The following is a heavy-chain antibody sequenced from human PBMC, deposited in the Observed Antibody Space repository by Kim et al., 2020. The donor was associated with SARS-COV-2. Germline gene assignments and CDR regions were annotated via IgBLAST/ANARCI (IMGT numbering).Heavy chain of an antibody. J-gene: IGHJ4*02. CDR1: GFTFSDYY. D-gene: IGHD3-10*02. CDR3: AREVSSGGRYFDY. CDR2: ISSSSSYT. Sequence: GGSLRLSCAASGFTFSDYYMSWIRQAPGKGLEWVSYISSSSSYTNYADSVKGRFTISRDNAKNSLYLQMNSLRAEDTAVYYCAREVSSGGRYFDYWGQGTLVTVSS. V-gene: IGHV3-11*05.